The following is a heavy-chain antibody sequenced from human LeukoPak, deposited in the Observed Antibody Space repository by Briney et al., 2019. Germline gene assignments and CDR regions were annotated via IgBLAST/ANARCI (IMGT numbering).Heavy chain of an antibody. Sequence: ASVNVSCKASGYTFTSYGISWVRQAPGQGLEWMGWISAYNGNTNYAQKLQGRVTMTTDTSTSTAYMELRSLRSDGTAVYYCARYQSGYSSSWLAFAYWGQGALVTVSS. CDR1: GYTFTSYG. V-gene: IGHV1-18*01. CDR2: ISAYNGNT. CDR3: ARYQSGYSSSWLAFAY. D-gene: IGHD6-13*01. J-gene: IGHJ4*02.